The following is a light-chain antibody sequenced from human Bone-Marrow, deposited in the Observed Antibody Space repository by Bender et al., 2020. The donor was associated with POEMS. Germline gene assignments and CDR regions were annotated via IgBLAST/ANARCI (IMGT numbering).Light chain of an antibody. CDR3: CSYAGGYTYV. V-gene: IGLV3-21*02. CDR2: NDS. Sequence: YVLTQPPSVSVAPGQTARITCGGDNIETKSVHWYQQKPGQAPALVINNDSHRPSGVPDRFSGSKSGTSASLTITGLQADDEADYFCCSYAGGYTYVFGTGTQLVVL. J-gene: IGLJ1*01. CDR1: NIETKS.